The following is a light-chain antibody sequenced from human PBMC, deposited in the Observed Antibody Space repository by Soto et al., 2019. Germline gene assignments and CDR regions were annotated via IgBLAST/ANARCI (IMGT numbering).Light chain of an antibody. J-gene: IGKJ1*01. CDR2: GAS. CDR3: QQYGSSPVT. V-gene: IGKV3-20*01. Sequence: VVSQSPATVSVSTRERATLSRRASQSVSSNLAWYQQKPGQAPRLLIYGASSRATGIPDRFSGSGSGTDFTLTISRLEPEDFAVYYCQQYGSSPVTFGQGTKVDIK. CDR1: QSVSSN.